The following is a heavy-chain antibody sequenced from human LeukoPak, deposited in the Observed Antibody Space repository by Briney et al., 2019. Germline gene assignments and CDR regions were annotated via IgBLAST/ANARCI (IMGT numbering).Heavy chain of an antibody. CDR1: GGSISSPNHY. CDR2: IYYTGTT. CDR3: AREIPLWNDFWSGQGNWFDP. Sequence: SETLSLTCTVSGGSISSPNHYWGWIRQPPGKGLEWIGTIYYTGTTYYNPSLTSRVTISVDTSKNQFSLKLSSVTAADTAVYYCAREIPLWNDFWSGQGNWFDPWGQGTLVTVSS. J-gene: IGHJ5*02. V-gene: IGHV4-39*07. D-gene: IGHD3-3*01.